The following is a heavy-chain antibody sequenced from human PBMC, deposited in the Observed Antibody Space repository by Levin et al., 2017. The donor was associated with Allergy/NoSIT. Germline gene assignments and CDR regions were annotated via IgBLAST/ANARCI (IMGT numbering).Heavy chain of an antibody. V-gene: IGHV1-46*01. CDR1: GYTFTSYY. CDR2: INPSGGST. Sequence: ASVKVSCKASGYTFTSYYMHWVRQAPGQGLEWMGIINPSGGSTSYAQKFQGRVTMTRDTSTSTVYMELSSLRSEDTAVYYCARDKGVATIFDAFDIWGQGTMVTVSS. J-gene: IGHJ3*02. D-gene: IGHD5-12*01. CDR3: ARDKGVATIFDAFDI.